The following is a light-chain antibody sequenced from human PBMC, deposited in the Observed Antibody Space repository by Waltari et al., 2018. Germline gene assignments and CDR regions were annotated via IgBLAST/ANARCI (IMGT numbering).Light chain of an antibody. CDR2: KAS. CDR1: PSIDKW. J-gene: IGKJ1*01. Sequence: DIQMTQSPSTLSAFVGDRVTITCRTSPSIDKWLAWYQQKPGKAPKLLIYKASTLETGVPSRFSGSGSGTEFTLTISSLQPDDFATYYCHQYSGYSFGQGTKVEIK. CDR3: HQYSGYS. V-gene: IGKV1-5*03.